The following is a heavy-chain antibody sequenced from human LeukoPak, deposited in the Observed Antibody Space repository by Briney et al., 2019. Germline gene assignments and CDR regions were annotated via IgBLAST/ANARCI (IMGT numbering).Heavy chain of an antibody. V-gene: IGHV3-33*01. CDR2: IWYDGSNK. D-gene: IGHD6-6*01. J-gene: IGHJ4*02. CDR3: ARDLGKQLVSLTDY. Sequence: AGGSLRLSCAASGFTFSSYGMHWVRQAPGKGLEWVAVIWYDGSNKYYADSVKGRFTISRDNSKNTLYLQMNSLRAEDTAVYYCARDLGKQLVSLTDYWGQGTLVTLSS. CDR1: GFTFSSYG.